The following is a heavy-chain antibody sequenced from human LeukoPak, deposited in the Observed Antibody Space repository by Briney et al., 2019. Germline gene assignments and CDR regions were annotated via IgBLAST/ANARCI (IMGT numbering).Heavy chain of an antibody. CDR3: ARQNHPMGYSYKYYMDV. J-gene: IGHJ6*03. CDR1: GYTFIISE. CDR2: ISPYSGRT. Sequence: ASVRVSCKASGYTFIISEISWVRQAPGQGLEWIGWISPYSGRTTYGHKFQGRVTLTTDRPTSTAHMELRSLRSDDTAVYYCARQNHPMGYSYKYYMDVWGKGTTVTVSS. V-gene: IGHV1-18*01. D-gene: IGHD5-12*01.